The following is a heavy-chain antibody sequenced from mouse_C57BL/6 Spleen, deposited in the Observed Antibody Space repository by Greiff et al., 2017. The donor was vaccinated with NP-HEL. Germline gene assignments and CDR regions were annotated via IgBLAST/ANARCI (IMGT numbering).Heavy chain of an antibody. CDR1: GYTFTEYT. V-gene: IGHV1-62-2*01. CDR3: ARHEPHYDYGVTAAWFAY. D-gene: IGHD2-4*01. Sequence: QVQLQQSGAELVKPGASVKLSCKASGYTFTEYTIHWVKQRSGQGLEWIGWFYPGSGSIKYNEKFKDKATLTADKSSSTVYMELSRLTSEDSAVYFCARHEPHYDYGVTAAWFAYWGQGTLVTVSA. J-gene: IGHJ3*01. CDR2: FYPGSGSI.